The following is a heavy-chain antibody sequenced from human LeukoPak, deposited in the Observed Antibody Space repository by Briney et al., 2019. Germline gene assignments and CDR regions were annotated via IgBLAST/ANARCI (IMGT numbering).Heavy chain of an antibody. CDR2: IYYSGST. CDR1: GGSISSYY. D-gene: IGHD1-26*01. J-gene: IGHJ5*02. Sequence: SETLSLTCTVSGGSISSYYWSWLRQPPGKGLEWIGYIYYSGSTNYNPSLKSRVTISVDTSKNQFSLKLSSVTAADTAVYYCARAAGSYYSHWFDPWGQGTLVTVSS. CDR3: ARAAGSYYSHWFDP. V-gene: IGHV4-59*01.